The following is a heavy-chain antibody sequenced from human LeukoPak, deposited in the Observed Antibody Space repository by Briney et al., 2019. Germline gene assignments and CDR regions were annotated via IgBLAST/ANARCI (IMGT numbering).Heavy chain of an antibody. V-gene: IGHV4-31*03. CDR2: IYYSGST. CDR1: GGSISSGGYY. CDR3: ARAPGGTYGDPGEVDY. Sequence: SQTLSLTCTVSGGSISSGGYYWGWIRQHPGKGLEWIGYIYYSGSTYYNPSLKSRVTISVDTSKNQFSLKLSSVTAADTAVYYCARAPGGTYGDPGEVDYWGQGTLVTVSS. D-gene: IGHD4-17*01. J-gene: IGHJ4*02.